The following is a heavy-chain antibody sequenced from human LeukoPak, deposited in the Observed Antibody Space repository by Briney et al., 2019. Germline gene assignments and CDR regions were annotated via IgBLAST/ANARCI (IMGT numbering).Heavy chain of an antibody. CDR2: AHYSGST. CDR3: ATGRSIRYFDY. CDR1: GGSISFYY. V-gene: IGHV4-59*08. Sequence: SETLSLTCTVSGGSISFYYWSWIRQPPGKGLEWIGYAHYSGSTNYNPSLKSRVTISVDTSKSQFSLKLSSATAADTAVYYCATGRSIRYFDYWGQGTLLTVSS. J-gene: IGHJ4*02. D-gene: IGHD3-9*01.